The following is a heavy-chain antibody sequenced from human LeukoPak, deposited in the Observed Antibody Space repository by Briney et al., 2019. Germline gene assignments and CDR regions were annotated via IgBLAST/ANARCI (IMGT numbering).Heavy chain of an antibody. CDR1: GYTFTDYY. CDR2: INPNSGGS. D-gene: IGHD4-23*01. V-gene: IGHV1-2*02. J-gene: IGHJ5*02. CDR3: ARDNSVEDTAWWFDP. Sequence: ASVKVSCKASGYTFTDYYMYWVRQAPGQGLEWMGWINPNSGGSNYSQKFQGRVTMTRDMSTSTDYMELSSLRSEDTAVYYCARDNSVEDTAWWFDPWGQGTLVTVSS.